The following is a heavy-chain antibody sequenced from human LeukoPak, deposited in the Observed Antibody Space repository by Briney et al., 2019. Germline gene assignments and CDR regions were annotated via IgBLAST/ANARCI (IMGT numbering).Heavy chain of an antibody. Sequence: GGSLRLSCAASGFTFSSYSMNWVRQAPGKGLEWVSSISSSSSYIYYADSVKGRFTISRDNAKNSLYLQMNSLRAEDTAVYYCARSHTGVGDTPAWFDYWGQGTLVTVSS. D-gene: IGHD1-26*01. CDR3: ARSHTGVGDTPAWFDY. CDR2: ISSSSSYI. CDR1: GFTFSSYS. J-gene: IGHJ4*02. V-gene: IGHV3-21*01.